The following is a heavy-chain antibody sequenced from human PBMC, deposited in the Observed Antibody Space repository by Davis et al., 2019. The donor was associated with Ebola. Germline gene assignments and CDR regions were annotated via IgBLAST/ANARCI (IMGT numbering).Heavy chain of an antibody. CDR1: GGTFSSYA. Sequence: ASVKVSCKASGGTFSSYAISWVRQAPGQGLEWMGWISAYNGNTNYAQKLQGRVTMTTDTSTSTAYMELRSLRSDDTAVYYCAVSYSGSYPGRYGMDVWGQGTTVTVSS. D-gene: IGHD1-26*01. V-gene: IGHV1-18*01. CDR2: ISAYNGNT. J-gene: IGHJ6*02. CDR3: AVSYSGSYPGRYGMDV.